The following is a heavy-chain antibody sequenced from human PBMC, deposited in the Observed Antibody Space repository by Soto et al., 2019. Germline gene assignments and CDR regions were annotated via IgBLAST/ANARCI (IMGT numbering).Heavy chain of an antibody. Sequence: ASVKVSCKASGYTFTSYGISSVRQAPGQGLEWIGRISAYNGNTNYAQKLQGRVTMTTDTSTSTAYMELRRLRSDDTSVYYCARGITGTSLIVLAAFDIWGQGTMVTVSS. V-gene: IGHV1-18*01. CDR1: GYTFTSYG. CDR3: ARGITGTSLIVLAAFDI. J-gene: IGHJ3*02. CDR2: ISAYNGNT. D-gene: IGHD1-7*01.